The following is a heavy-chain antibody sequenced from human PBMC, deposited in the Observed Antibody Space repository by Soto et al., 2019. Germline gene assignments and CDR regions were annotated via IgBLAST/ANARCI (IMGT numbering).Heavy chain of an antibody. J-gene: IGHJ5*02. CDR2: ISSSSSTI. V-gene: IGHV3-48*01. Sequence: GGSLRLSCAASGFTFSSYSMNWVRQAPGKGLEWVSYISSSSSTIYYADSVKGRFTISRDNAKNSLYLQMNSLRAEDTAVYYCARDHPYSSGYCSGGSCNWFDPWGQGTLVTVSS. CDR1: GFTFSSYS. CDR3: ARDHPYSSGYCSGGSCNWFDP. D-gene: IGHD2-15*01.